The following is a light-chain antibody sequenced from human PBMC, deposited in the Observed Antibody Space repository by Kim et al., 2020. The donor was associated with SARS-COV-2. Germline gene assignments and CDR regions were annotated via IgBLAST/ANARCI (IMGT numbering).Light chain of an antibody. J-gene: IGLJ2*01. Sequence: QSALTQPASESGSPGQSITISCTGTSSDIGDYNYVSWYQQHPGKAPKLMIYDVSDRPSGVSNRFSGSKSGNTASLTISGLQAEDESHYYCSSYTSTSTAVVFGGGTQLTVL. CDR3: SSYTSTSTAVV. CDR1: SSDIGDYNY. CDR2: DVS. V-gene: IGLV2-14*03.